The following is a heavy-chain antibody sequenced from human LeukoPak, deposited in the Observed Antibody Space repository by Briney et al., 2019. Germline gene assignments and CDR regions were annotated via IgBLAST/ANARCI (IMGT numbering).Heavy chain of an antibody. CDR1: GFTFRSYA. CDR3: ARGKTFRFDY. V-gene: IGHV3-30-3*01. D-gene: IGHD2-21*01. Sequence: GGSLRLSCAASGFTFRSYAVHWVRQAPNKGLEWVAIISSDGNNKYYADSVKGRFTISRDNSENTLYLQMNSLRPEDTAVYYCARGKTFRFDYWGQGTLVTVSS. J-gene: IGHJ4*02. CDR2: ISSDGNNK.